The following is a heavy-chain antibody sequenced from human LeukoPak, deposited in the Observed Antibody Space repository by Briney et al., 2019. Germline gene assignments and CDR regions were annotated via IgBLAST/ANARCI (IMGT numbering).Heavy chain of an antibody. CDR3: AKDPFLSAAGRGIDY. CDR2: IRGSGDIT. J-gene: IGHJ4*02. D-gene: IGHD6-13*01. CDR1: GFNFNIYS. V-gene: IGHV3-23*01. Sequence: GGSLRLSCRASGFNFNIYSMNWVRQAPGKGLEWVSAIRGSGDITDYADSVKGRFTISRDNSKNTLYLQMNSLRAEDTAVYYCAKDPFLSAAGRGIDYWGQGTLVTVSS.